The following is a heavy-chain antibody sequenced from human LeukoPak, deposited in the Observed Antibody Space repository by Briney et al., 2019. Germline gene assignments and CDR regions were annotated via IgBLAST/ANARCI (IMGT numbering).Heavy chain of an antibody. CDR3: ARRPGGTTYYYGMDV. CDR1: GFTVSSNY. V-gene: IGHV3-66*01. J-gene: IGHJ6*02. Sequence: GGSLRLSCAASGFTVSSNYMSWVRQAPGKGLEWVSVIYSGGSTYYADSVKGRFTISRDNSKNTLYLQMNSLRAEDTAVYYCARRPGGTTYYYGMDVWGQGTTVTVSS. CDR2: IYSGGST. D-gene: IGHD1-7*01.